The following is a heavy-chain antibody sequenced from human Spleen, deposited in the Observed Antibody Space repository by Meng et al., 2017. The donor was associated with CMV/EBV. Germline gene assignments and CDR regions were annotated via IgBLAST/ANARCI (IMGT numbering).Heavy chain of an antibody. V-gene: IGHV3-48*04. CDR1: GFTFSSYS. D-gene: IGHD5-18*01. CDR2: ISSSSTSI. Sequence: GESLKISCAASGFTFSSYSMNWVRQAPGKGLEWVSYISSSSTSIYYIDSVKGRFTISRDNAKSSLYLEMNSLRADDTAVYFCARCGYKSGYPYFDFWGQGTLVTVSS. J-gene: IGHJ4*02. CDR3: ARCGYKSGYPYFDF.